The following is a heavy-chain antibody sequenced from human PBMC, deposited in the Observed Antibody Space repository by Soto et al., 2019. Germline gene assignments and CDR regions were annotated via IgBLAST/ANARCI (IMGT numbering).Heavy chain of an antibody. Sequence: QVQLVESGGGVVQPGRSLRLSCAASGFTFSSYGMHWVRQAPGKGLEWVAVIWYDGSNKYYADSVKGRFTISRDNSKNTLYLQMNSLRAEDTAVYYCASELDQRIDGDWLPAPGFYWGQGTLVTVSS. CDR2: IWYDGSNK. CDR1: GFTFSSYG. J-gene: IGHJ4*02. V-gene: IGHV3-33*01. D-gene: IGHD4-17*01. CDR3: ASELDQRIDGDWLPAPGFY.